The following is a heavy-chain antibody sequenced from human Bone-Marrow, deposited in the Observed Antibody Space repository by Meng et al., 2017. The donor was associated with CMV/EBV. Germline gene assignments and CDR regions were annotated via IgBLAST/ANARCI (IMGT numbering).Heavy chain of an antibody. Sequence: SETLSLTCTVSGGSISSGGYYWSWIRQHPGKGLEWIGYIYYSGSTYYNPSLKSRVTISVDTSKNQFSLKLSSVTAAGTAVYYCARGGWGGNPAKLGYWGQGTLVTVSS. D-gene: IGHD4-23*01. J-gene: IGHJ4*02. CDR1: GGSISSGGYY. V-gene: IGHV4-31*03. CDR2: IYYSGST. CDR3: ARGGWGGNPAKLGY.